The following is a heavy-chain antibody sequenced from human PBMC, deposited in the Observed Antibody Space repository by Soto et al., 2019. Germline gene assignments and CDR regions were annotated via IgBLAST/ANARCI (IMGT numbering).Heavy chain of an antibody. Sequence: GASVNVSCKSSGGTFSSYSMSWVRQAAGQGLEWMGGIIPIFGTANYAQKFQGRVTITADESTSTAYMELSSLRSEDTAVYYCARERGDYVWGSYRSGHYFDYWGQGTLVTVSS. D-gene: IGHD3-16*02. CDR2: IIPIFGTA. J-gene: IGHJ4*02. CDR3: ARERGDYVWGSYRSGHYFDY. V-gene: IGHV1-69*13. CDR1: GGTFSSYS.